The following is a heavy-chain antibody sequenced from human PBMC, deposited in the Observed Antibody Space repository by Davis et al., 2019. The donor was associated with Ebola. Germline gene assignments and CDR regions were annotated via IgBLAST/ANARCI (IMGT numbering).Heavy chain of an antibody. CDR2: INHSGST. D-gene: IGHD3-10*01. CDR1: GGSFSGYY. CDR3: ARNPPLWLRFDP. J-gene: IGHJ5*02. V-gene: IGHV4-34*01. Sequence: MPSETLSLTCTVSGGSFSGYYWSWIRQPPGKGLEWIGEINHSGSTNYKSSLKSRVTISVDTSKNQFSLKLSSVTAADTAVYYCARNPPLWLRFDPWGQGTLVTVSS.